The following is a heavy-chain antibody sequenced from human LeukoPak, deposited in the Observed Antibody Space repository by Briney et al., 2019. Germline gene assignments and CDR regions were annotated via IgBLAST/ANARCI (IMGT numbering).Heavy chain of an antibody. Sequence: GGSLRLSCAASGFTFSSYAMSWVRQAPGKGLEWVSATSGSGGSTYYADSVKGRFTISRDNSKNTLYLQMNSLRAEDTAVYYCAKNVNDYGDYWINYWGQGTLVTVSS. V-gene: IGHV3-23*01. D-gene: IGHD4-17*01. J-gene: IGHJ4*02. CDR1: GFTFSSYA. CDR3: AKNVNDYGDYWINY. CDR2: TSGSGGST.